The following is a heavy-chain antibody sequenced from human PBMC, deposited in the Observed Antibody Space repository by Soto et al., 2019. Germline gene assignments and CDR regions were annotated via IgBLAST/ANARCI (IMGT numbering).Heavy chain of an antibody. CDR1: GYTLTELS. CDR3: ATDWRVDMITFGGVIPSGAFDI. CDR2: FDPEDGET. Sequence: ASVKVSCKVSGYTLTELSMHWVRQAPGKGLEWMGGFDPEDGETIYAQKFQGRVTMTEDTSTDTAYMELSSLRSEDTAVYYCATDWRVDMITFGGVIPSGAFDIWGQGTMVTVSS. V-gene: IGHV1-24*01. D-gene: IGHD3-16*02. J-gene: IGHJ3*02.